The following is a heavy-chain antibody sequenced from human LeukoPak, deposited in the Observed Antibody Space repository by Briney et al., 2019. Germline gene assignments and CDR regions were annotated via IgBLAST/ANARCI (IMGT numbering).Heavy chain of an antibody. D-gene: IGHD3-22*01. CDR2: ISYDGSNK. CDR3: APGHDSSGLVSLG. J-gene: IGHJ4*02. CDR1: GFTFSSYA. V-gene: IGHV3-30-3*01. Sequence: PGRSLRLSCAASGFTFSSYAMHWVRQAPGKGLEWVAVISYDGSNKYYADSVKGRFTISRDNAKNSLYLQMNSLRAEDTAVYYCAPGHDSSGLVSLGWGQGTLVTVSS.